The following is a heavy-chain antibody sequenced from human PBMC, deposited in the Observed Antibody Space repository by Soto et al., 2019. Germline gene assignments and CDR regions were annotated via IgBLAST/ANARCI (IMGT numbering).Heavy chain of an antibody. CDR3: ARTDSSSWVFDY. V-gene: IGHV4-59*01. Sequence: SSETLSLTCTVSGGSISSYYWSWIRQPPGKGLEWIGYIYYSGSTNYNPSLKSRVTISVDTSKNQFSLKLSSVTAADTAVYYCARTDSSSWVFDYWGQGTLVTVSS. CDR1: GGSISSYY. D-gene: IGHD6-13*01. CDR2: IYYSGST. J-gene: IGHJ4*02.